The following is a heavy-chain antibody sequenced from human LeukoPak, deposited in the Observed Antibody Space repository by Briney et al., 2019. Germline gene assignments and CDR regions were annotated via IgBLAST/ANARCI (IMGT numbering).Heavy chain of an antibody. Sequence: GGSLRLACAASGFTFSSYSMNWVRQAPGKGLEWVSSISSSRSYIYYADSVKGRFTISRDNAKNSLYLQMNSLRAEDTALYYCARGPVATVTPFDYWGQGTLVTVSS. CDR1: GFTFSSYS. V-gene: IGHV3-21*06. J-gene: IGHJ4*02. D-gene: IGHD4-17*01. CDR2: ISSSRSYI. CDR3: ARGPVATVTPFDY.